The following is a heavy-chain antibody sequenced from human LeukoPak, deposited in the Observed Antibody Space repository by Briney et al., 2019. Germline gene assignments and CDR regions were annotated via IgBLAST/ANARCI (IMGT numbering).Heavy chain of an antibody. CDR3: ASEGGIAAAGTSGDAFDI. Sequence: ASVKVSCKASGYTFTNYYMHWVRQAPGHGLVWVGIIYPSGGGSTYAQKFQGRVTMTRDTSTSTAYMELSSLRSEDTAVYYCASEGGIAAAGTSGDAFDIWGQGTMVTVSS. CDR2: IYPSGGGS. CDR1: GYTFTNYY. J-gene: IGHJ3*02. V-gene: IGHV1-46*01. D-gene: IGHD6-13*01.